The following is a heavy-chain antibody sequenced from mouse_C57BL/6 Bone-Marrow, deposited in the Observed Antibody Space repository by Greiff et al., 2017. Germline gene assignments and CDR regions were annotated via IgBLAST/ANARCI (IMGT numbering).Heavy chain of an antibody. D-gene: IGHD2-3*01. V-gene: IGHV1-74*01. CDR2: IHPSDSDT. CDR3: ARDDGYYEFAY. Sequence: QVQLQQPGAELVKPGASVKVSCKASGYTFTSYWMHWVKQRPGQGLEWIGRIHPSDSDTNYNQKFKGKATLTVDQSSSTAYMQLSSLTSEDSAVYYCARDDGYYEFAYWGQGTLVTVSA. J-gene: IGHJ3*01. CDR1: GYTFTSYW.